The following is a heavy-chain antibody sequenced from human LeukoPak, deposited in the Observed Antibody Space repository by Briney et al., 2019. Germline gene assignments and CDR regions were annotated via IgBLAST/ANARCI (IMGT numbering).Heavy chain of an antibody. CDR3: ARGYCSSTSCPKAYYFDY. CDR1: GFTFSSYW. D-gene: IGHD2-2*01. J-gene: IGHJ4*02. V-gene: IGHV3-74*01. Sequence: PGGSLRLSCAASGFTFSSYWMHWVRQAPGKGLVWVSRINSDGSSTSYADSVKGRFTISRDNAKNTLYLQMNSLRAEDTAVYYYARGYCSSTSCPKAYYFDYWGQGTLVTVSS. CDR2: INSDGSST.